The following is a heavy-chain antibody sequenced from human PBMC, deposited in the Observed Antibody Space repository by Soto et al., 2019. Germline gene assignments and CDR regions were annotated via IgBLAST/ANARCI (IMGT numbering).Heavy chain of an antibody. CDR1: GFMFSAYA. Sequence: PGGSLRLSCTASGFMFSAYAMLWVRQAPGKGLEWVAAMSYDGTNKYYADSLKGRFTISRDNSKNTLFLQMSSLTADDSAVYYCARAYKAAAAEYGMDVWGQATTVTVS. V-gene: IGHV3-30-3*01. CDR2: MSYDGTNK. D-gene: IGHD6-13*01. CDR3: ARAYKAAAAEYGMDV. J-gene: IGHJ6*02.